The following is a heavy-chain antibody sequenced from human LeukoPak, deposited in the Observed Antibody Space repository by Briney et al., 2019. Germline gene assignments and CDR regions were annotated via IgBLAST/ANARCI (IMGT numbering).Heavy chain of an antibody. Sequence: PGGSLRLSCSAPGFPFSNYEMHWVRQAPGKALEYVYTISSTGSSTYYAVSVQGRFAISRDNSKKVLFLQMSSLRPEDTAVYYCVKGSDWGLGPLVSVSS. V-gene: IGHV3-64D*09. CDR3: VKGSD. J-gene: IGHJ4*02. D-gene: IGHD1-26*01. CDR2: ISSTGSST. CDR1: GFPFSNYE.